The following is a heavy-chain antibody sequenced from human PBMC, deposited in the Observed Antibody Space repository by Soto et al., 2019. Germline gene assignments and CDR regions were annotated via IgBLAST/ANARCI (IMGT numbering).Heavy chain of an antibody. CDR3: ARTRDGYNGVCDY. Sequence: SVKGSCKASGGTFSSYAISWGRQAPGQGLEWMGGVIPIFGKANYAQKFQGRATITADESTSTAYMELSSLRSEDTAVYYCARTRDGYNGVCDYWGQGTLVTVSS. J-gene: IGHJ4*02. D-gene: IGHD5-12*01. V-gene: IGHV1-69*13. CDR1: GGTFSSYA. CDR2: VIPIFGKA.